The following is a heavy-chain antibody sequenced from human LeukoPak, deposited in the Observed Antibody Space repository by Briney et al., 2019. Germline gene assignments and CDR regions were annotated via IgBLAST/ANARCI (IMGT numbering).Heavy chain of an antibody. J-gene: IGHJ4*02. D-gene: IGHD3-10*01. CDR3: AKDLGNYYGSGSYYY. CDR2: ISGSGGST. Sequence: GGSLRLSCAASGFTFSSYAMSWVRQAPGKGLEWISAISGSGGSTYYADSVKGRFTISRDNSKNTLYLQMNSLRAEDTAVYYCAKDLGNYYGSGSYYYWGQGTLVTVSS. CDR1: GFTFSSYA. V-gene: IGHV3-23*01.